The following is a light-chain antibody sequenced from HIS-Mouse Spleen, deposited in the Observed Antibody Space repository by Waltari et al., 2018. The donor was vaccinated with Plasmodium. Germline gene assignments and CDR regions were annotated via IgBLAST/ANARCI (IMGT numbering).Light chain of an antibody. J-gene: IGKJ3*01. CDR3: QQYNNWSFT. Sequence: EIVMTQSTATLSVSPGERANRACRASPSVSSNLAWYQQKPGHAPRLLIYGASARATGIPARFSGSGSGTEFTLTISSLQSEDFAVYYCQQYNNWSFTFGPGTKVDIK. CDR1: PSVSSN. V-gene: IGKV3-15*01. CDR2: GAS.